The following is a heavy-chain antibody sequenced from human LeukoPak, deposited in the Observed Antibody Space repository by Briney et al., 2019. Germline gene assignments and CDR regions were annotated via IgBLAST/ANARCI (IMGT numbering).Heavy chain of an antibody. CDR3: ARGGGGYDWGNWFDP. J-gene: IGHJ5*02. D-gene: IGHD5-12*01. Sequence: PGASVKVSCKASGCTFTGYYMHWVRQAPGQGLEWMGRINPNSGGTNYAQKFQGRVTMTRDTSISTAYMELSRLRSDDTAVYYCARGGGGYDWGNWFDPWGQGTLVTVSS. CDR1: GCTFTGYY. V-gene: IGHV1-2*06. CDR2: INPNSGGT.